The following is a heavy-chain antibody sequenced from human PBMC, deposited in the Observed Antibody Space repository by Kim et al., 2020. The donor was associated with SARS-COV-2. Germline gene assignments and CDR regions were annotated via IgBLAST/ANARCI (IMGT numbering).Heavy chain of an antibody. CDR2: ISKDGTEK. D-gene: IGHD6-13*01. J-gene: IGHJ4*02. Sequence: GGSLRLSCAASGFTFSSYAMHWVRQAPGKGLQWVAVISKDGTEKYYADPVMGRFTISRDNSKNTHYLQMNSLRGEDTAVYFCARSFNIAAAGNTWGQGT. CDR1: GFTFSSYA. CDR3: ARSFNIAAAGNT. V-gene: IGHV3-30*04.